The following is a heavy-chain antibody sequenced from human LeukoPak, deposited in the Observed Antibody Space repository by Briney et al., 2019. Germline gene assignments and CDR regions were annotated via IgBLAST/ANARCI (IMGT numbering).Heavy chain of an antibody. Sequence: KPSETLSLTCTVSGGSISSYYWSWIRQPPGKGLEWIGYIYYSGSTNYNPSLKSRVTISVDTSKNQFSLKLSSVTAADTAVYYCARPTIAAAGNFEYWGQGTLVTVSS. CDR2: IYYSGST. V-gene: IGHV4-59*08. D-gene: IGHD6-13*01. CDR3: ARPTIAAAGNFEY. J-gene: IGHJ4*02. CDR1: GGSISSYY.